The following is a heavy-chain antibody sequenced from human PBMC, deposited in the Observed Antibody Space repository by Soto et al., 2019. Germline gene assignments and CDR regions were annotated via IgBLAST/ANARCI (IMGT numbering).Heavy chain of an antibody. Sequence: SVKVSCKASGGTFSSYAISWVRPAPGQGLEWMGGVIPIFGTANYAQKFQGRVTITADESTSTAYMELSSLRSEDTAVYYCARDYYDSSGYYFGQYGMDVWGQGTTVTVSS. CDR1: GGTFSSYA. CDR2: VIPIFGTA. J-gene: IGHJ6*02. CDR3: ARDYYDSSGYYFGQYGMDV. V-gene: IGHV1-69*13. D-gene: IGHD3-22*01.